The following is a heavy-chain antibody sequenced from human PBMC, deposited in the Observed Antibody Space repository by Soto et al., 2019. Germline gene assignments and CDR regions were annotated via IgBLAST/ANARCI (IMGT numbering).Heavy chain of an antibody. J-gene: IGHJ4*02. CDR1: GGSFSGYY. V-gene: IGHV4-34*01. CDR3: ARAWSGYEFDY. CDR2: INHSGST. Sequence: SETLSLTCAVYGGSFSGYYWSWIRQPPGKGLEWIGEINHSGSTNYNPSLKSRVTISVDTSKNQFSLKLSSVTAADTAVYYCARAWSGYEFDYWGKGTLVTVSS. D-gene: IGHD5-12*01.